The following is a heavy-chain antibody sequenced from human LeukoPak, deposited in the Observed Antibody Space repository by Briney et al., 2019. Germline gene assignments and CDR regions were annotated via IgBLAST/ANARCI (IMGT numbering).Heavy chain of an antibody. D-gene: IGHD6-13*01. CDR3: ARGIAAAGTPELDY. J-gene: IGHJ4*02. Sequence: GASVKVSCKASGGTFSSYAISWVRQAPGQGLEWMGGIIPIFGTATYAQKFQGRVTITADESTSTAYMELSSLRSEDTAVYYCARGIAAAGTPELDYWGQGTLVTVSS. CDR2: IIPIFGTA. CDR1: GGTFSSYA. V-gene: IGHV1-69*01.